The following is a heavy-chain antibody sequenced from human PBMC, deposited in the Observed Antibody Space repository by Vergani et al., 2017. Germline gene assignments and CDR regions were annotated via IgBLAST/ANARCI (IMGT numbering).Heavy chain of an antibody. CDR1: GFTFSSYA. D-gene: IGHD6-13*01. CDR3: ARDQEWYSSSWYRSAFDI. CDR2: ISYDGSNK. J-gene: IGHJ3*02. V-gene: IGHV3-30*01. Sequence: QVQLVESGGGVVQPGRSLRLSCAASGFTFSSYAMHWVRQAPGKGLEWVAVISYDGSNKYYADSVKGRFTSSRDNSKNTLYLQMNSLRAEDTAVYYCARDQEWYSSSWYRSAFDIWGQGTMVTVSS.